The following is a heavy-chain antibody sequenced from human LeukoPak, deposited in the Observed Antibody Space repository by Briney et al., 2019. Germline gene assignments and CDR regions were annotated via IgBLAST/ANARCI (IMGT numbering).Heavy chain of an antibody. CDR1: GFTFSSYW. D-gene: IGHD4-17*01. V-gene: IGHV3-74*01. J-gene: IGHJ4*02. CDR2: INGDGSST. CDR3: ARGKTPAVTTPFDY. Sequence: GGSLRLSCAASGFTFSSYWIHWVRQAPGKGRVWVSRINGDGSSTSYADSVKGRFTTSRDNAESTLYLQMNSLRAEDTAVYYCARGKTPAVTTPFDYWGQGTLVTVSS.